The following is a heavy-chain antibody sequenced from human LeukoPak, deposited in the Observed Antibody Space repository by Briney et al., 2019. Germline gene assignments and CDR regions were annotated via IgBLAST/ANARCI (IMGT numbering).Heavy chain of an antibody. V-gene: IGHV4-4*07. CDR3: ARDFPGITMVRGVDNWFDP. CDR2: IYTSGST. J-gene: IGHJ5*02. CDR1: GGSISSYY. Sequence: SETLSLTCTVSGGSISSYYWSWIRQHAGKGREWIGRIYTSGSTNYNPSLKSRVTMSVDTSKNQFSLKLSSVTAADTAVYYCARDFPGITMVRGVDNWFDPWGQGTLVTVSS. D-gene: IGHD3-10*01.